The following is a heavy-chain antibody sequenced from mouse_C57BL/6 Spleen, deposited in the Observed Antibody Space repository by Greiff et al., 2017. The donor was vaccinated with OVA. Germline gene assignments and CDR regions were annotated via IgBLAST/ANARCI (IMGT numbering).Heavy chain of an antibody. J-gene: IGHJ2*01. CDR1: GYTFTDYY. CDR3: AIPLLRSYFDY. Sequence: EVQLQQSGPELVKPGASVKISCKASGYTFTDYYMNWVKQSHGKSLEWIGDINPNNGGTSYNQKFKGKATLTVDKSSSTASMELRSLTSEDSAVYYCAIPLLRSYFDYWGQGTTLTVSS. V-gene: IGHV1-26*01. CDR2: INPNNGGT. D-gene: IGHD1-1*01.